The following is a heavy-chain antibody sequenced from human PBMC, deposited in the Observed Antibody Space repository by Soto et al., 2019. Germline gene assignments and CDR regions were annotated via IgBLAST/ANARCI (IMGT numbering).Heavy chain of an antibody. CDR3: ARGRPDVGVDTAIEIDY. Sequence: SVKVSCKASGGTFSSYAISWVRQAPGQGLEWMGGIIPIFGTANYAQKFQGRVTITADESTSTAYMELSSLRSEDTAVYYCARGRPDVGVDTAIEIDYWGQGTLVTVSS. D-gene: IGHD5-18*01. V-gene: IGHV1-69*13. J-gene: IGHJ4*02. CDR1: GGTFSSYA. CDR2: IIPIFGTA.